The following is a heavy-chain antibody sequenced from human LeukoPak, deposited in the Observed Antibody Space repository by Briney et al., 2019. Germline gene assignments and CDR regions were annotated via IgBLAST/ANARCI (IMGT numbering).Heavy chain of an antibody. CDR1: GYTLTELS. Sequence: ASVKVSCKVSGYTLTELSMHWVRQAPGKGLEWMGGFDPEDGETIYAQKFQGRVTMTEDTSTDTAYMELSSLRSEDTAVHYCATAPDYYDSSGYYFVDYWGQGTLVTVSS. D-gene: IGHD3-22*01. V-gene: IGHV1-24*01. CDR2: FDPEDGET. J-gene: IGHJ4*02. CDR3: ATAPDYYDSSGYYFVDY.